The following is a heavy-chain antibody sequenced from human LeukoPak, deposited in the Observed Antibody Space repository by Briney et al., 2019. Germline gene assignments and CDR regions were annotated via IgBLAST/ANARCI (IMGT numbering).Heavy chain of an antibody. Sequence: ASVRVSCKASGYTFTAYYMHWVRQAPGQGLEWMGWINPNSGGTNYAQKFQGRVTMTRDTSISTAYMELSRLRSDDTAVYYCASSTYGSGSYSPLAYWGQGTLSPSPQ. CDR3: ASSTYGSGSYSPLAY. CDR2: INPNSGGT. J-gene: IGHJ4*02. V-gene: IGHV1-2*02. D-gene: IGHD3-10*01. CDR1: GYTFTAYY.